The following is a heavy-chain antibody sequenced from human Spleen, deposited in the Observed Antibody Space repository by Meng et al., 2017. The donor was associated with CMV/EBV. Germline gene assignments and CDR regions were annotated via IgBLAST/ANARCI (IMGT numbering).Heavy chain of an antibody. CDR3: ATRMKYYFDDDAFGI. D-gene: IGHD3-22*01. CDR2: ISGYNGRT. CDR1: GYPFISYG. J-gene: IGHJ3*02. Sequence: ASVKVSCKTSGYPFISYGISWVRQAPGKGLEWMGWISGYNGRTNYAQSFQGRLTLTTDTSTSTAYMELRNLRSDDTAVYYCATRMKYYFDDDAFGIWGQGTMVTVSS. V-gene: IGHV1-18*01.